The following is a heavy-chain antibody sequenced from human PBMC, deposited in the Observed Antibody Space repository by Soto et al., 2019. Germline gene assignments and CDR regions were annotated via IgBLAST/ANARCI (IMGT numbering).Heavy chain of an antibody. J-gene: IGHJ5*02. CDR1: GVSFSDFY. CDR3: AQRTLTNWFDP. D-gene: IGHD4-4*01. Sequence: SATLSLTCAVYGVSFSDFYWNWIRQSPGKGLEWIGEINHSGDTNYNPSLKSRVTISVDTSKNQFSLQLNSVTATDTAVYYCAQRTLTNWFDPWGQGTPVTVS. CDR2: INHSGDT. V-gene: IGHV4-34*01.